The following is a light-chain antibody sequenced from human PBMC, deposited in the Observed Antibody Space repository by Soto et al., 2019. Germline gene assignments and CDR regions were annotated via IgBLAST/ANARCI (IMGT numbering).Light chain of an antibody. CDR3: QQYDGY. V-gene: IGKV1-5*01. Sequence: QMTQSPSTLSASVGDRVTITCRAGQNIYTWLAWYQQKPGTAPRLLIYDVSTLQSGVPSRFSGSGSGTEFTLTITSLQPDDSAIYYCQQYDGYFGPGTKV. CDR1: QNIYTW. CDR2: DVS. J-gene: IGKJ3*01.